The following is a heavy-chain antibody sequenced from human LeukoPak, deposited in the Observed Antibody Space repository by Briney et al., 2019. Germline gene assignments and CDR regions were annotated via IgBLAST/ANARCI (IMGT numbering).Heavy chain of an antibody. Sequence: GGSLRLSRAPSGFTFYRFLVSCVPEAPGTGREGLAQIKSYGSKEYYADSVKGRVTISRDNAKSSLYLQMSSLGVEDTAVYYCARDAHEQWSVLGVYHYGFDVWGQGTTLTVSS. CDR3: ARDAHEQWSVLGVYHYGFDV. CDR2: IKSYGSKE. D-gene: IGHD6-19*01. V-gene: IGHV3-7*04. CDR1: GFTFYRFL. J-gene: IGHJ6*02.